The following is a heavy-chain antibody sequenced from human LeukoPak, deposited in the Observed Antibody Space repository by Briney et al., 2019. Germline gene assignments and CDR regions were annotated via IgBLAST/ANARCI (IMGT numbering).Heavy chain of an antibody. D-gene: IGHD6-19*01. J-gene: IGHJ4*02. CDR2: IRYDGSNK. CDR1: GFTFSSYG. CDR3: AKDEAYRAVAVLFDY. V-gene: IGHV3-30*02. Sequence: PGGSLRLSCAASGFTFSSYGMHWVRQAPGKGLEWVAFIRYDGSNKYYADSVKGRFTISRDNSKNTLYLQMNSLRAEDTAVYYCAKDEAYRAVAVLFDYWGQGTLVTVSS.